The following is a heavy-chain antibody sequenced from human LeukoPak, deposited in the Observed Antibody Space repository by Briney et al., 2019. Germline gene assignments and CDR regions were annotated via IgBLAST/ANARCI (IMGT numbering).Heavy chain of an antibody. J-gene: IGHJ5*02. CDR1: GYRFTSYW. CDR2: IYPGDSDT. V-gene: IGHV5-51*01. CDR3: ARHRYCSGGSCFSSWFDP. Sequence: GESLKISCKGSGYRFTSYWIGWVRQMPGKGLEWMGFIYPGDSDTRYSPSFQGQVTISADKSISTAYLQWSSLKASDTAMYYCARHRYCSGGSCFSSWFDPWGQGTLVTVSS. D-gene: IGHD2-15*01.